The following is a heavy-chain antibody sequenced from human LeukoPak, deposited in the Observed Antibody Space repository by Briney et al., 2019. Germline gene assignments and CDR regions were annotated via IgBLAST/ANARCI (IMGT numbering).Heavy chain of an antibody. J-gene: IGHJ3*02. CDR1: GGSISSYY. Sequence: PSETLSLTCTVSGGSISSYYWNWIRQPPGKGLEWIGYIYYSGNTNYNPSLKSRVTMSVDKSKNQFSLKLSSVTAADTAVYYCATYYYDGTGYYYRGFHIWGQGTMVTDSS. V-gene: IGHV4-59*01. CDR3: ATYYYDGTGYYYRGFHI. D-gene: IGHD3-22*01. CDR2: IYYSGNT.